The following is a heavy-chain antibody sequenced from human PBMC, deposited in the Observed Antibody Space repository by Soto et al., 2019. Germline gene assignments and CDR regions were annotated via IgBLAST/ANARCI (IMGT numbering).Heavy chain of an antibody. CDR3: ARLRPDYYFEY. CDR2: IHTEGST. J-gene: IGHJ4*02. V-gene: IGHV3-66*01. CDR1: GFTVSSNY. Sequence: PGGSLRLSCAASGFTVSSNYMTWVRQAPGKGLEWVSVIHTEGSTGYADSVKGRFAISRDNPKNTLCLQMSSLRVEDTAVYYCARLRPDYYFEYWGTGTLVTVSS.